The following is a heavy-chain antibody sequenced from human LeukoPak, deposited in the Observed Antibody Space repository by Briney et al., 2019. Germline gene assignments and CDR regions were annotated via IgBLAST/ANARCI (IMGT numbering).Heavy chain of an antibody. J-gene: IGHJ4*02. CDR3: ARDGQGGKGGLFDY. V-gene: IGHV3-30-3*01. Sequence: GGSLRLSCAGSGFTFSSYAMHWVCQAPGKGLEWVAVISYDGSNKYYADSVKGRFTISRDKSKNTLYLQMNSLRAEDTAVYYCARDGQGGKGGLFDYWGQGTLVTVSS. CDR2: ISYDGSNK. D-gene: IGHD4-23*01. CDR1: GFTFSSYA.